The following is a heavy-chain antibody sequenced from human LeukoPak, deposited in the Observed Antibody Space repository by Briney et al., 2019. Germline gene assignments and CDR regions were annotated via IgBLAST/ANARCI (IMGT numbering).Heavy chain of an antibody. D-gene: IGHD3-3*01. J-gene: IGHJ4*02. Sequence: GGSLRLSCAASEFTFSSYGMHWVRQAPGKGLEWVALIWFDGSNKYYADSVKGRFTISRDNSKNTLYLQMNSLKAEDTAVYYCATDIFGVVIAPDYWGQGTLVTVSS. CDR2: IWFDGSNK. V-gene: IGHV3-33*01. CDR1: EFTFSSYG. CDR3: ATDIFGVVIAPDY.